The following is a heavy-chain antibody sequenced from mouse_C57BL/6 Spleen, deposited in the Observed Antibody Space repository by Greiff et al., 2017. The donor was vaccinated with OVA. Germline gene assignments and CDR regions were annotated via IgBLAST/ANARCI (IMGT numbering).Heavy chain of an antibody. D-gene: IGHD1-1*01. CDR3: ARWEITTVVATDAMDY. Sequence: QVQLQQPGAELVKPGASVKLSCKASGYTFTSYWMHWVKQRPGQGLEWIGMIHPSSGSTNYNEKFKSKATLTVDKSSSTAYMQLSSLTTEDSAVYYGARWEITTVVATDAMDYWGQGTSVTVSS. CDR2: IHPSSGST. CDR1: GYTFTSYW. V-gene: IGHV1-64*01. J-gene: IGHJ4*01.